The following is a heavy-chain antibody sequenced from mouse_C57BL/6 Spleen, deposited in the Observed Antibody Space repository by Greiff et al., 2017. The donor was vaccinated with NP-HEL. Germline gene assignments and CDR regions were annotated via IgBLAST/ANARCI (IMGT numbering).Heavy chain of an antibody. Sequence: QVQLQQPGAELVKPGASVKLSCKASGYTFTSYWMHWVKQRPGQGLEWIGMIHPNSGSTKYNEKFKSKATLTVDKSSSTAYMQLSSLTSEDSAFYYCARTGVIYYDYYFCCWGKGTTLTVSS. CDR3: ARTGVIYYDYYFCC. CDR2: IHPNSGST. D-gene: IGHD2-4*01. V-gene: IGHV1-64*01. J-gene: IGHJ2*01. CDR1: GYTFTSYW.